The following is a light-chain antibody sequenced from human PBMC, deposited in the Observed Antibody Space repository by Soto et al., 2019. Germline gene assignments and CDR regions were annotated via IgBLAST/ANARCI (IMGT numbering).Light chain of an antibody. Sequence: EIVLTQSPGTLSLSPGERATLSCSASQSVSSAVAWYQLKPRQAPRLLIFDAVNRAPGVPGRFLGSGSGTDCNLTLSSLEPEDFALYYWQLGSSCPPLTFGGVNKVEIK. CDR2: DAV. CDR3: QLGSSCPPLT. J-gene: IGKJ4*01. V-gene: IGKV3-11*01. CDR1: QSVSSA.